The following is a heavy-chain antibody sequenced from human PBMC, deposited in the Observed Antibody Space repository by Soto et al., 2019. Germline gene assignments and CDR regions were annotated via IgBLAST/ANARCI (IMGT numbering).Heavy chain of an antibody. CDR1: GGSISSSSYY. Sequence: PSETLSLTCTVSGGSISSSSYYWGWIRQPPGKGLEWIGSIYYSGGTYYNPSLKSRVTISVDTSKNQFSLKLSSVTAAETAVYYCASSIAAAGAPFFDYWGQGTLVTVSS. V-gene: IGHV4-39*01. CDR3: ASSIAAAGAPFFDY. D-gene: IGHD6-13*01. J-gene: IGHJ4*02. CDR2: IYYSGGT.